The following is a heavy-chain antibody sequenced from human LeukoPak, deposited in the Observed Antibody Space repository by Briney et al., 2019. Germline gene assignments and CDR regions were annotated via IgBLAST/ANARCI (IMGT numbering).Heavy chain of an antibody. V-gene: IGHV4-59*01. Sequence: PPETLSLTCTVPGGSISSYYWSWIRQPPGKGLEWIGYIYDSGSTNYNPSLKSRVTISVDTSKNQFSLKLRSVTTADTAVYYCATEGPSGIYTFDIWGQGTMVTVSS. CDR2: IYDSGST. CDR1: GGSISSYY. J-gene: IGHJ3*02. CDR3: ATEGPSGIYTFDI. D-gene: IGHD1-26*01.